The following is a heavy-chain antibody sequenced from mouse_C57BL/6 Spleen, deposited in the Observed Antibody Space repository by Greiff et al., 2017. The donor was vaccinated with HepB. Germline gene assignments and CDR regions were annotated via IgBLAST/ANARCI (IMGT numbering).Heavy chain of an antibody. CDR3: ARSYGSSPGLVAY. CDR1: GFTFSDYG. D-gene: IGHD1-1*01. V-gene: IGHV5-17*01. J-gene: IGHJ3*01. CDR2: ISSGSSTI. Sequence: EVQVVESGGGLVKPGGSLKLSCAASGFTFSDYGMHWVRQAPEKGLEWVAYISSGSSTIYYADTVKGRFTISRDNAKNTLFLQMTSLRSEDTAMYYCARSYGSSPGLVAYWGQGTLVTVSA.